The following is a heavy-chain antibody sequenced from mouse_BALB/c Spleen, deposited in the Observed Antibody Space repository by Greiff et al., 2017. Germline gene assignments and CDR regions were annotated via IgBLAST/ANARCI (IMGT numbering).Heavy chain of an antibody. CDR1: GYTFTSYV. CDR3: ARPYYRYDAYFDV. Sequence: EVNLVESGPELVKPGASVKMSCKASGYTFTSYVMHWVKQKPGQGLEWIGYINPYNDGTKYNEKFKGKATLTSDKSSSTAYMELSSLTSEDSAVYYCARPYYRYDAYFDVWGAGTTVTVSS. J-gene: IGHJ1*01. V-gene: IGHV1-14*01. CDR2: INPYNDGT. D-gene: IGHD2-14*01.